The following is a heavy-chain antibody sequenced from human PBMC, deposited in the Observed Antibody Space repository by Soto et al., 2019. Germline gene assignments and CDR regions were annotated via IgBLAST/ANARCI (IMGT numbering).Heavy chain of an antibody. CDR2: FDPEDGET. D-gene: IGHD3-22*01. Sequence: GASVKVSCAVSGYSLTELSIHWVRQAPGKGLEWMGGFDPEDGETIYAQKFQGRVTMTEDTSTDTAYMELSSLRSEDTAVYYCATVLGSTNYYDSSGPNWFDPWGQGTLVTVSS. V-gene: IGHV1-24*01. CDR1: GYSLTELS. J-gene: IGHJ5*02. CDR3: ATVLGSTNYYDSSGPNWFDP.